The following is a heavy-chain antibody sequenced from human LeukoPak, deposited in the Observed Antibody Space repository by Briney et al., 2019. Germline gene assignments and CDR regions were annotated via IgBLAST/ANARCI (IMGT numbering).Heavy chain of an antibody. CDR1: GGSISSYY. J-gene: IGHJ4*02. CDR3: ARDPLRGPAALYFDY. D-gene: IGHD2-2*01. CDR2: IYTSGST. V-gene: IGHV4-4*07. Sequence: KPSETPSLTCTVSGGSISSYYLSWIRQPAGKGLEWIWRIYTSGSTNYNPSLKSRVTMSVDTSKNQFSLKLSSVTDADTAVYYCARDPLRGPAALYFDYWGQGTLVTVSS.